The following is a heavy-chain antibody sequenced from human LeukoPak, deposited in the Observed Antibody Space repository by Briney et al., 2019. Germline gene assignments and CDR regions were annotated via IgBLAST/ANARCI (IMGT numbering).Heavy chain of an antibody. CDR2: IIPIFGTA. Sequence: SVKASCKASGGTFSSYAISWVRQAPGQGLEWMGGIIPIFGTANYAQKFQGRVTITADKSTSTAYLELSSLRSEDTAVYYCARGRYDFWSGYDYYYMDVWGKGTPVTVSS. CDR1: GGTFSSYA. D-gene: IGHD3-3*01. CDR3: ARGRYDFWSGYDYYYMDV. V-gene: IGHV1-69*06. J-gene: IGHJ6*03.